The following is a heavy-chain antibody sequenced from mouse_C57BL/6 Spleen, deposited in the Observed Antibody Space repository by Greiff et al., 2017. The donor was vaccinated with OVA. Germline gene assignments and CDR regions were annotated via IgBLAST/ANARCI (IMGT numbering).Heavy chain of an antibody. V-gene: IGHV1-22*01. CDR3: AGYDYDLAY. CDR1: GYTFTDYN. J-gene: IGHJ3*01. CDR2: INPNNGGT. Sequence: EVKLLESGPELVKPGASVKMSCKASGYTFTDYNMHWVKQSHGKSLEWIGYINPNNGGTSYNQKFKGKATLTVNKSSSTAYMELRSLTSEDSAVYYCAGYDYDLAYWGQGTPVTVSA. D-gene: IGHD2-4*01.